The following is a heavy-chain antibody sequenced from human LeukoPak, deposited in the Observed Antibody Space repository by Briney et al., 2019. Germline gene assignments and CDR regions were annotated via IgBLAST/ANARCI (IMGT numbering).Heavy chain of an antibody. CDR3: ARGRRDGYNLGY. CDR1: GFNVTTNY. V-gene: IGHV3-53*01. Sequence: GGSLRLSCVASGFNVTTNYMSWVRQAPGKGLEWVSVIYSGGTTYYADSVKGRFTISRDISKNTLSLQMNSLRAEDTAVYYCARGRRDGYNLGYWGQGTLVTVSS. D-gene: IGHD5-24*01. CDR2: IYSGGTT. J-gene: IGHJ4*02.